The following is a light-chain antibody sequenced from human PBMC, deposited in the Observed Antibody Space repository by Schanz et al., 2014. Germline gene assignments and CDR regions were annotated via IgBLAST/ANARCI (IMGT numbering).Light chain of an antibody. Sequence: QSALTQPASVSGSPGQSIIISCTGTSSDVGGYNLVSWYQHHPGKAPKLILYEGSKRPSGVSIRFSGSKSGNTASLTISGLQAEDEADYFCCSYASRSPNWVFGGGTKVTVL. J-gene: IGLJ3*02. CDR1: SSDVGGYNL. V-gene: IGLV2-23*01. CDR2: EGS. CDR3: CSYASRSPNWV.